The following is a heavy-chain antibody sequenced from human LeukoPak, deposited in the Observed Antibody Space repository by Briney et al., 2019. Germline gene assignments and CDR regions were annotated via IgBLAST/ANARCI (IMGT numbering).Heavy chain of an antibody. CDR1: GYTFTGYY. CDR2: INPDTGAT. Sequence: EASVKVSCKASGYTFTGYYIHWVRQAPGQGLEWMGWINPDTGATKYGKKFQGRVTLTRDTSTRTAYMELSRLRSADTAMYYCARGGGSRSYWSYYFAMDIWGPGTTVIVSS. J-gene: IGHJ6*02. CDR3: ARGGGSRSYWSYYFAMDI. V-gene: IGHV1-2*02. D-gene: IGHD3-10*01.